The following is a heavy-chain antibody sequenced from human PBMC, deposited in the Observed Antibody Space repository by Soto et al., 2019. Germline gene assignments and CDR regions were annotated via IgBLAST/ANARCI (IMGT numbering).Heavy chain of an antibody. CDR2: ISWNSGSI. J-gene: IGHJ6*02. V-gene: IGHV3-9*01. CDR1: GFTFDAYA. CDR3: AKDIAGKGSYYYYHGMDV. Sequence: EVQLVESGGGLVQPGRPLRLSCAASGFTFDAYAMHWVRQAPGKGLEWVAGISWNSGSIGYADSVKARFTISRDNAKKSLYLQMNSLRGDDTALYYCAKDIAGKGSYYYYHGMDVWGQGTTVTISS.